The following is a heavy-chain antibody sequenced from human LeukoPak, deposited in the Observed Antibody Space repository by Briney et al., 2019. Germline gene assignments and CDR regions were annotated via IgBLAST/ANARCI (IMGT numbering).Heavy chain of an antibody. CDR2: IIPVFGRA. Sequence: GASVKVSCKASGGTFSSYSISWVRQAPGQGLEWMGGIIPVFGRANYAQKFQGRVTITADESTSTAYMELSSLRSEDTAVYYCASEMGYFTAVAFWGQGTLVTVSS. V-gene: IGHV1-69*13. CDR3: ASEMGYFTAVAF. CDR1: GGTFSSYS. D-gene: IGHD6-19*01. J-gene: IGHJ4*02.